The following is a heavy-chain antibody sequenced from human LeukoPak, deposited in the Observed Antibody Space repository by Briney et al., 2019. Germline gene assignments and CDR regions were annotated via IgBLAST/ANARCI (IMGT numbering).Heavy chain of an antibody. J-gene: IGHJ4*02. D-gene: IGHD3-10*01. CDR1: GFTFSSYA. CDR3: ARNYYYGSGSYPVFDY. V-gene: IGHV3-30-3*01. CDR2: ISYDGSNK. Sequence: GGSLRLSCAASGFTFSSYAMSWVRQAPGKGLEWVAVISYDGSNKYYADSVKGRFTISRDNSKNTLYLQMNSLRAEDTAVYYCARNYYYGSGSYPVFDYWGQGTLVTVSS.